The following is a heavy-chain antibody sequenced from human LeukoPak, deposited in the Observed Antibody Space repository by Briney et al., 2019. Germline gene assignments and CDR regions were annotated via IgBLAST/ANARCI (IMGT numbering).Heavy chain of an antibody. CDR1: GYSFTSYW. J-gene: IGHJ3*02. V-gene: IGHV5-51*01. D-gene: IGHD4-11*01. CDR3: AKRLQFPPASDI. CDR2: IYPGDTDT. Sequence: GESLKISCKGSGYSFTSYWIGWVRQMPGKGLEWMGIIYPGDTDTRYSPSFQGQVTMSADKTINTAYLQWTSLKASDTAIYYCAKRLQFPPASDIWGQGTMVTVSS.